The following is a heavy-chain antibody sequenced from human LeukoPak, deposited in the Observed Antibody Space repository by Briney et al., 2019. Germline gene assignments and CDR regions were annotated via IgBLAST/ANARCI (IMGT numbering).Heavy chain of an antibody. D-gene: IGHD3-22*01. J-gene: IGHJ3*02. Sequence: GGSLRLSCAASGFTVSSNYMSWVRQAPGKGLEWVSVIYSGGSTYYADSVKGRFTISRDNSKNTLYLQMNSLRAEDTAVYYCARGPLPIVGYGAFDIWGQGTMVTVSS. CDR2: IYSGGST. V-gene: IGHV3-66*01. CDR3: ARGPLPIVGYGAFDI. CDR1: GFTVSSNY.